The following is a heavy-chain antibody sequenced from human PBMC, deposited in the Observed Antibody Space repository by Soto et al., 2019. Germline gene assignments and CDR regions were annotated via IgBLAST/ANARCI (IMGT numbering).Heavy chain of an antibody. D-gene: IGHD2-15*01. CDR3: ARDIVCSGGSCYYYYGMDV. J-gene: IGHJ6*02. Sequence: ASVKVSCKASGYTFTSYGISWVRQAPGHGLEWMGWISAYNGNTNYAQKLQGRVTMTTDTSTSTAYMELRSLRSDDTAVYYCARDIVCSGGSCYYYYGMDVWGQGTTVTVSS. V-gene: IGHV1-18*01. CDR2: ISAYNGNT. CDR1: GYTFTSYG.